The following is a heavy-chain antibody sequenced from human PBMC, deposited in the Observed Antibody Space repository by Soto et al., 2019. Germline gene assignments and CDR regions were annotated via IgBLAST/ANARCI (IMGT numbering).Heavy chain of an antibody. CDR1: GFTFSSYA. J-gene: IGHJ6*02. CDR3: AREGSSSSQYYYYGMDV. V-gene: IGHV3-30-3*01. D-gene: IGHD6-6*01. CDR2: ISYDGSNK. Sequence: GGSLRLSWVASGFTFSSYAMHWVRQAPGKGLEWVAVISYDGSNKYYADYVKGRFTISRDNSKNTLYLQMNSLRAEDTAVYYCAREGSSSSQYYYYGMDVWGQGPTVTVSS.